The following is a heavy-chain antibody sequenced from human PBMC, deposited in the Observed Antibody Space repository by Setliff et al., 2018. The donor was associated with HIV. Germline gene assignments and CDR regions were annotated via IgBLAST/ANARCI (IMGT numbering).Heavy chain of an antibody. CDR3: ARVPSLHSSGWSGHDAYYYYYMDV. CDR2: MYYRGTT. Sequence: SETLSLTCTVSGGSIVSSSYYWGWIRQPPGKGLEWIGTMYYRGTTYNNPSLKSRVTMSVDTSKDQFSLKLSSVTAADTAVYYCARVPSLHSSGWSGHDAYYYYYMDVWGNGTTVTVSS. D-gene: IGHD6-19*01. J-gene: IGHJ6*03. V-gene: IGHV4-39*02. CDR1: GGSIVSSSYY.